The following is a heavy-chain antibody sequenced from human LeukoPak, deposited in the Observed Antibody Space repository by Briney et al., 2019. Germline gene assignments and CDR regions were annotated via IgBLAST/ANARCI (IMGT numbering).Heavy chain of an antibody. D-gene: IGHD3-16*02. CDR2: LYSGGGT. CDR1: GFTVSSNY. CDR3: AREGQGVKKFDY. J-gene: IGHJ4*02. V-gene: IGHV3-66*02. Sequence: GGSLRLSCAASGFTVSSNYMSWVRQAPGKGLEWVSVLYSGGGTYYADSVKGRFTISRDNSKNTLYLQMNSLRAEDTAVYYCAREGQGVKKFDYWGQGTLVTVSS.